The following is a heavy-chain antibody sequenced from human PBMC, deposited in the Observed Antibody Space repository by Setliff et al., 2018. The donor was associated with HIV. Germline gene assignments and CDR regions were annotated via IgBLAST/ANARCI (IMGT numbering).Heavy chain of an antibody. CDR2: IGAAAYPA. V-gene: IGHV3-23*01. Sequence: GGSLRLSCAASGFTFSNYAMGWVRQGPGKGLEWVSTIGAAAYPAHYAESVKGRFTISKDNSQNALYLQMNSLTDEYTAKYYCAKVFVFGVDAFDIWGQGTMVTVSS. D-gene: IGHD3-10*02. CDR3: AKVFVFGVDAFDI. J-gene: IGHJ3*02. CDR1: GFTFSNYA.